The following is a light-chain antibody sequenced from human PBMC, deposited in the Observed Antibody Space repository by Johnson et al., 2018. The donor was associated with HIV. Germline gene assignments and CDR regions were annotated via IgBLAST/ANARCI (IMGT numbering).Light chain of an antibody. CDR1: SSNIGNNY. V-gene: IGLV1-51*01. CDR2: DNN. J-gene: IGLJ1*01. Sequence: QSVLTQPPSVSAAPGQKVTISCSGSSSNIGNNYVSWYQQLPGTAPKLLIYDNNKRPSGIPDRFSGSKSGTSATLGITGLQTGDEADYYCGTWDSSLSVYVLGTGTTVTVL. CDR3: GTWDSSLSVYV.